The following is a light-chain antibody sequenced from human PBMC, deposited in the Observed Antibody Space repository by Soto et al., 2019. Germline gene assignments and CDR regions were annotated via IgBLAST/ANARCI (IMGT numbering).Light chain of an antibody. Sequence: DVVMTQSPLSLPVTPGEPASISCRSSQTLLHSNGYNYLYWYLQKPGQSPQLLIYLGSNRASGVPDRFSGSGSGTDFTLKISRVEAEDVGVYYCMQALQTPLTFGGGTKVESK. CDR2: LGS. CDR1: QTLLHSNGYNY. CDR3: MQALQTPLT. V-gene: IGKV2-28*01. J-gene: IGKJ4*01.